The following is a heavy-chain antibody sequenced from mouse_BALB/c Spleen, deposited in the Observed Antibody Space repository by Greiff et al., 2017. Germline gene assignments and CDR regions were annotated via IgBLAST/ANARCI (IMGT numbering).Heavy chain of an antibody. D-gene: IGHD2-4*01. Sequence: VQLQQSGPELVKPGASVRISCKASGYTFTSYYIHWVKQRPGQGLEWIGWIYPGNVNTKYNEKFKGKATLTADKSSSTAYMQLSSLTSEDSAVYFCARRYYDHDWFAYWGQGTLVTVSA. V-gene: IGHV1S56*01. J-gene: IGHJ3*01. CDR2: IYPGNVNT. CDR1: GYTFTSYY. CDR3: ARRYYDHDWFAY.